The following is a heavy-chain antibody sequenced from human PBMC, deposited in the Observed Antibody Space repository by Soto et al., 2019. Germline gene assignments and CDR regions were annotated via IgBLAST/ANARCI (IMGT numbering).Heavy chain of an antibody. Sequence: GASVKVSCKASGYTFTSYAMHWVRQAPGQRLEWMGWINAGNGNTKYSQKFQGRVTITRDTSASTAYLQWSSLKASDTAMYYCVRDSVAERLMGVWGQGTTVTVSS. J-gene: IGHJ6*02. CDR3: VRDSVAERLMGV. D-gene: IGHD1-1*01. CDR1: GYTFTSYA. CDR2: INAGNGNT. V-gene: IGHV1-3*01.